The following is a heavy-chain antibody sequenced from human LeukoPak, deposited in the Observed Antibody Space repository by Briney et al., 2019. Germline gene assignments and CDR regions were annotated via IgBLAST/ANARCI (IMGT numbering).Heavy chain of an antibody. CDR3: ARAPSDSSYCGGDCYSGGFDY. D-gene: IGHD2-21*01. V-gene: IGHV3-33*01. CDR1: GFTFSSYG. Sequence: GGSLRLSCAASGFTFSSYGMHWVRQAPGKGLEWVAVIWYDGSNKYYADSVKGRFTISRDNSKNTLYLQMNSLRAEDTAVYYCARAPSDSSYCGGDCYSGGFDYWGQGTLVTVSS. J-gene: IGHJ4*02. CDR2: IWYDGSNK.